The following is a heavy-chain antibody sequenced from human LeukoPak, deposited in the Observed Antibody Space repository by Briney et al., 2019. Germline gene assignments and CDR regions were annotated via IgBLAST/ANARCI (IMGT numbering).Heavy chain of an antibody. Sequence: SVKVSCKASGGTFSSYAISWVRQAPGQGLEWMGGIIPIFGTANYAQKFQGRVTITADESTSTAYMELSSLRSEDTAVYYCARCMADCSSASCYDYYYYYMDVWGKGTTVTVSS. J-gene: IGHJ6*03. CDR1: GGTFSSYA. D-gene: IGHD2-2*01. V-gene: IGHV1-69*01. CDR2: IIPIFGTA. CDR3: ARCMADCSSASCYDYYYYYMDV.